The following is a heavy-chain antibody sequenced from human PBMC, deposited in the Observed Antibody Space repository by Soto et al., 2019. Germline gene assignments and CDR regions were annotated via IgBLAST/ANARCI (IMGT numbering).Heavy chain of an antibody. CDR3: ARDCGGDCSNAFDL. CDR1: GFTVSSNY. J-gene: IGHJ3*01. D-gene: IGHD2-21*01. Sequence: VQLVESGGGLVQPGGSLRLSCAASGFTVSSNYMNWVRQAPGKGLEWLSVLYSGAGTYYADSVKDRFTISRDNSKNTLYLQLNSLRAEDTAIYYCARDCGGDCSNAFDLWGQGTMVTVSP. V-gene: IGHV3-66*01. CDR2: LYSGAGT.